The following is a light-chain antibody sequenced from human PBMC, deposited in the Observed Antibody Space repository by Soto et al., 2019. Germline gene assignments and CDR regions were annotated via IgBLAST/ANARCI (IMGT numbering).Light chain of an antibody. J-gene: IGLJ2*01. CDR2: EVN. Sequence: QSALTQPASVSGSPGQSITISCTGTSSDIGGYKFVSWYQQHLGKVPKLMIYEVNNRPSGVSNRFSGSKSGNTASLTISGLQGEDEADYYCSSYIRSSTLVVFGGGTKLTVL. CDR3: SSYIRSSTLVV. V-gene: IGLV2-14*01. CDR1: SSDIGGYKF.